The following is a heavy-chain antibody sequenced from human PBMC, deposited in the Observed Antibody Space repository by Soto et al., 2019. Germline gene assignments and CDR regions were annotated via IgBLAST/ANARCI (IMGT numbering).Heavy chain of an antibody. CDR1: GGTFSSYA. J-gene: IGHJ6*02. D-gene: IGHD2-15*01. CDR3: AAVVVAATTEDYYYYGMAV. V-gene: IGHV1-69*01. CDR2: IIPIFGTA. Sequence: QVQLVQSGAEVKKPGSSVKVSCKASGGTFSSYAISWVRQAPGQGLEWMGGIIPIFGTANYAQKFQGRVTITAEESTSTAYMGLSSLGSEDTAVYCCAAVVVAATTEDYYYYGMAVRGQGTTDTVSS.